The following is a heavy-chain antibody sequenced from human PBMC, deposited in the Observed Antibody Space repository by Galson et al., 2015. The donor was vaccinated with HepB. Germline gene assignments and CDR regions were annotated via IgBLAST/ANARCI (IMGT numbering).Heavy chain of an antibody. Sequence: SETLSLTCSVSGGSLSGSSTFWGWIRQPPGKGLEWIGSIFFSGSTKDNPSLKSRLSMSVDTSKNQFSLRLRSATAADTAVYYCARNGVYSLDYWGQGTLVTASS. CDR1: GGSLSGSSTF. D-gene: IGHD4-17*01. CDR3: ARNGVYSLDY. V-gene: IGHV4-39*01. CDR2: IFFSGST. J-gene: IGHJ4*02.